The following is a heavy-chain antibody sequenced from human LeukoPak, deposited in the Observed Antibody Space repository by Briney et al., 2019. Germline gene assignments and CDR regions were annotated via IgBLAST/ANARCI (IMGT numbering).Heavy chain of an antibody. CDR1: GGTFSRSA. D-gene: IGHD6-13*01. CDR3: ASRGSLAASGKFDY. Sequence: ASVKVSCKASGGTFSRSAISWVRQAPGQGLEWMGGIIPIFGTPKSAQNFQGRVTITADESTNTAYMELSSPKSEDTAVYYCASRGSLAASGKFDYWGQGTLVTVSS. CDR2: IIPIFGTP. J-gene: IGHJ4*02. V-gene: IGHV1-69*13.